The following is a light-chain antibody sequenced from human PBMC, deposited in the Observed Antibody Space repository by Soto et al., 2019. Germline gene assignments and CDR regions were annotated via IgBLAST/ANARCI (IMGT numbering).Light chain of an antibody. CDR1: QDIRGA. V-gene: IGKV1-13*02. J-gene: IGKJ5*01. CDR2: DVS. CDR3: QQFNSYPLP. Sequence: AIQVTQSPSSLSASVGDRVTMTCRASQDIRGALAWYQQKSGKPPNLLIYDVSTLEGGVPSRFSGSGSGTEFTLTIRSLQPEDFGTYYCQQFNSYPLPFGHGTRLEIK.